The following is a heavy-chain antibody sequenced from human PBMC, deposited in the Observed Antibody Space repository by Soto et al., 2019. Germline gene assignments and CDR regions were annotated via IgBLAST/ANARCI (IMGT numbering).Heavy chain of an antibody. CDR1: GFTFSNYG. D-gene: IGHD5-18*01. CDR3: AKSSRTFRTAMVTGFDN. V-gene: IGHV3-30*18. CDR2: ITFDEKTV. Sequence: QVQLVESGGGVVQPGRSLRLSCAASGFTFSNYGIHWVRQAPGKGLEWLAVITFDEKTVYYADSVRGRCTLSRDNSQNTVNLQMNGLRGEDSAIYYCAKSSRTFRTAMVTGFDNWGQGTLVTVSS. J-gene: IGHJ4*02.